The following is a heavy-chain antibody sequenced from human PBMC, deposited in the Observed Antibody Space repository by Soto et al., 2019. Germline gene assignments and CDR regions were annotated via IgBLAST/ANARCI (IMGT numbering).Heavy chain of an antibody. CDR3: ARGFYFYLHNPGGN. CDR1: GYSFTSYD. D-gene: IGHD3-3*01. Sequence: QVQLVQSGAEVKKPGASVKVSCKASGYSFTSYDINWVRQAPGQGLGWMGWMNPNSAITGHAQKFRGRVTMTRDTSLNTAYMELSSLRSDDTAVYYCARGFYFYLHNPGGNWGQGTLVTVSS. J-gene: IGHJ4*02. V-gene: IGHV1-8*01. CDR2: MNPNSAIT.